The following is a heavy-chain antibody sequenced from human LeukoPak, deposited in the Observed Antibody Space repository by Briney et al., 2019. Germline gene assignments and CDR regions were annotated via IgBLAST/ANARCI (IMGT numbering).Heavy chain of an antibody. J-gene: IGHJ4*02. D-gene: IGHD3-16*02. V-gene: IGHV4-61*02. CDR3: AREIVSVDY. Sequence: SQTLSLTCTVSGGSISSGSYYWSWIRQPAGKGLEWIGRIYTSGSTNYNPSLKSRVTISVDTSKNQFSLKLSSVTDADTAVYYCAREIVSVDYWGQGTLVTVSS. CDR2: IYTSGST. CDR1: GGSISSGSYY.